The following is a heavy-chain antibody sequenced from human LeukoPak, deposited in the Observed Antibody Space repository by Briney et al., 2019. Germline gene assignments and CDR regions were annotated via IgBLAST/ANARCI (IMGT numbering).Heavy chain of an antibody. D-gene: IGHD1-26*01. V-gene: IGHV3-53*01. CDR1: GFTVSSNY. Sequence: GGSLRLSCAASGFTVSSNYMSWVRQAPGTGLEWVSEIYSDGRTYYAASVKGRFSISRDKSKNTVYLQMNSLRAEDTAVYYCARDLREHGVFDIWGQGTMVTVSS. CDR2: IYSDGRT. CDR3: ARDLREHGVFDI. J-gene: IGHJ3*02.